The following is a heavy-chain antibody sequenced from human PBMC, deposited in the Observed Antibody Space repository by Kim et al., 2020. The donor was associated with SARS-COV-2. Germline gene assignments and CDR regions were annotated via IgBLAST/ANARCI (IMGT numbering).Heavy chain of an antibody. Sequence: GGSLRLSCAASGFTFSSYAMSWVRQAPGKGLEWVSAISGSGGSTYYADSVKGRFTISRANSKNTLYLQMNSLRAEDTAVYYCAKKLCSGGSCSFDYWGQGTLGTVSS. J-gene: IGHJ4*02. V-gene: IGHV3-23*01. CDR1: GFTFSSYA. CDR2: ISGSGGST. CDR3: AKKLCSGGSCSFDY. D-gene: IGHD2-15*01.